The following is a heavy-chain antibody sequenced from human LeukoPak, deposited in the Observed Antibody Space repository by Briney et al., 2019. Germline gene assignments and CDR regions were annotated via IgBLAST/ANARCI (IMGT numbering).Heavy chain of an antibody. CDR2: INHSGST. V-gene: IGHV4-34*01. CDR1: GGSFSGYY. Sequence: PSETLSLTCAVYGGSFSGYYWSWIRQPPGKGLEWIGEINHSGSTNYNPSLKSRVTISVDTSKNQFSLKLSSVTAADTAVYYCARMCGSSTSCHSYYYYGMDVWGQGTTVTVSS. CDR3: ARMCGSSTSCHSYYYYGMDV. D-gene: IGHD2-2*01. J-gene: IGHJ6*02.